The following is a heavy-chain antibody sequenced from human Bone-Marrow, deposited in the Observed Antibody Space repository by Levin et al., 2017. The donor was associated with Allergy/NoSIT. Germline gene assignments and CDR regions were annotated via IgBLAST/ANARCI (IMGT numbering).Heavy chain of an antibody. CDR1: GGSFSDSY. CDR3: ARVRVILTGYYRGSQASYYYGMDV. J-gene: IGHJ6*02. Sequence: SQTLSLTCAVYGGSFSDSYWSWIRQPPGKGLEWIGEIYHSGSTNNNPSLKSRVTISIDTSKNQFSLNLSSVTAADTAVYYCARVRVILTGYYRGSQASYYYGMDVWGQGTTVTVSS. V-gene: IGHV4-34*01. D-gene: IGHD3-9*01. CDR2: IYHSGST.